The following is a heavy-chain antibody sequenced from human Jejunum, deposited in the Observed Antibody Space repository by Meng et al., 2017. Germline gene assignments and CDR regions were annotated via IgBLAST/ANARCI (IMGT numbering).Heavy chain of an antibody. CDR1: GGSISSVYW. D-gene: IGHD5-18*01. V-gene: IGHV4-4*02. J-gene: IGHJ4*02. CDR2: IYHSGST. CDR3: ARGGYYSFDY. Sequence: QVQTQESGPGLVNPSATLSLPCAVSGGSISSVYWWTWVRPSPGKGLEWIGEIYHSGSTNYNPSLKSRVTISVDKSKNQFSLKLTSVTAADTVVYYCARGGYYSFDYWGQGTLVTVSS.